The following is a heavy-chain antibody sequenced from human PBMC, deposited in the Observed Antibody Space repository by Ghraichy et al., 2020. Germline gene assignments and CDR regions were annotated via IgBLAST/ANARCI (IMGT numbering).Heavy chain of an antibody. D-gene: IGHD3-9*01. CDR3: AKAALSSEVDWLTCYWFDP. CDR2: ISGSGGST. V-gene: IGHV3-23*01. Sequence: GGSLRLSCAASGFTFSSYAMSWVRQAPGKGLEWVSAISGSGGSTYYADSVKGRFTISRDKYKNTLYLQMNSLRAEDTAVYYCAKAALSSEVDWLTCYWFDPWGQGTLVTVSS. J-gene: IGHJ5*02. CDR1: GFTFSSYA.